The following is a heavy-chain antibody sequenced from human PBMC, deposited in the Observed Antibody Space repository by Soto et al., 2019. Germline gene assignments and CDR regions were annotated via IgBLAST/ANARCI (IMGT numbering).Heavy chain of an antibody. D-gene: IGHD1-1*01. CDR2: ISSSSSTI. CDR1: GFTFSSYS. CDR3: ARDQGRWVHSAPDY. Sequence: EVQLVESGGGLVQPGGSLRLSCAASGFTFSSYSMNWVRQAPGKGLEWVSYISSSSSTIYYADSVKGRFTISRDNAKNSLYLQMNSLRAEDTAVYYCARDQGRWVHSAPDYWGQGTLVTVSS. J-gene: IGHJ4*02. V-gene: IGHV3-48*01.